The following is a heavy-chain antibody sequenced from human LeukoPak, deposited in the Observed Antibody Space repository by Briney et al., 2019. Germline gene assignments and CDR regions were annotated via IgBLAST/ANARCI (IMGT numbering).Heavy chain of an antibody. Sequence: PSETLSLTCTVFGGSISSGGYYWSWIRQHPGKGLEWIGYIYYSGSTYYNPSLKSRVTISVDTSKNQFSLKLSSVTAADTAVYYCARTPIFGVVITVVNAFDIWGQGTMVTVSS. V-gene: IGHV4-31*03. D-gene: IGHD3-3*01. J-gene: IGHJ3*02. CDR3: ARTPIFGVVITVVNAFDI. CDR1: GGSISSGGYY. CDR2: IYYSGST.